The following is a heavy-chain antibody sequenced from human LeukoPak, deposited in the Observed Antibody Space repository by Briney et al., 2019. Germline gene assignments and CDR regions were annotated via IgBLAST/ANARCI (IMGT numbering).Heavy chain of an antibody. V-gene: IGHV3-9*01. CDR3: ATRVGIAAREYYYYYYMDV. D-gene: IGHD6-6*01. J-gene: IGHJ6*03. CDR2: ISWNSGSI. CDR1: GFTFDDYA. Sequence: GGSLRLSCAASGFTFDDYAMHWVRQAPGKGLEWVSGISWNSGSIGYADSVKGRFTISRDNPKNTLYLQMNSLRAEDTAVYYCATRVGIAAREYYYYYYMDVWGKGTTVTVSS.